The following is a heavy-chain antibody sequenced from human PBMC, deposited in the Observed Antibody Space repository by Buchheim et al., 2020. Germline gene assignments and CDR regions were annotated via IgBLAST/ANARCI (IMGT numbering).Heavy chain of an antibody. V-gene: IGHV4-61*02. CDR1: GDSISSGTYY. J-gene: IGHJ4*02. CDR3: ARDWGPCSGYEGGFDY. Sequence: QVQLQESGPGLVKPSQTLSLPCPVSGDSISSGTYYWSWIRQPAGKGLEWIGLIFTSGSTNYNPSLKSRVTISVDTPKNQFSLKLSSVTAADTAVYYCARDWGPCSGYEGGFDYGGQGTL. CDR2: IFTSGST. D-gene: IGHD5-12*01.